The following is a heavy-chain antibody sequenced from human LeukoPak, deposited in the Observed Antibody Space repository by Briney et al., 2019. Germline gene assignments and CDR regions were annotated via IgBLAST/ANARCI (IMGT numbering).Heavy chain of an antibody. CDR3: ARGGFYCSSTSCYGEPFDY. CDR2: IHRAGRT. J-gene: IGHJ4*02. Sequence: SGTLSLTCAVSGVSISSSEWWIWVRQPPGQGLEWIGEIHRAGRTRYNPSLKSRVTMSVDTSKNQFSLKLSSVTAADTAVYYCARGGFYCSSTSCYGEPFDYWGQGTLVTVSS. V-gene: IGHV4-4*02. CDR1: GVSISSSEW. D-gene: IGHD2-2*01.